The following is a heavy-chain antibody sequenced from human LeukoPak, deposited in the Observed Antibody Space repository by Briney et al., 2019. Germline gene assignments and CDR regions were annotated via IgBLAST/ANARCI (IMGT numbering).Heavy chain of an antibody. Sequence: PSETLSLTCTVSGGSISSGSYYWSWIRQPAGKGPEWIGRIYTSGSTNYNPSLKSRVTISVDTSKNQFSLKLSSVTAADTAVYYCARLISATIFGVVIDWYFDLWGRGTLVTVSS. CDR2: IYTSGST. V-gene: IGHV4-61*02. CDR3: ARLISATIFGVVIDWYFDL. CDR1: GGSISSGSYY. D-gene: IGHD3-3*01. J-gene: IGHJ2*01.